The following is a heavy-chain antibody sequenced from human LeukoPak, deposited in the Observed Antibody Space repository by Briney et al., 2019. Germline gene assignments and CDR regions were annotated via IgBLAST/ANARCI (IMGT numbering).Heavy chain of an antibody. CDR3: ARGGFRQGSCYLHY. CDR1: GYTFTSYD. V-gene: IGHV1-8*01. Sequence: ASVKVSCKASGYTFTSYDINWVRQATGQGLEWMGWMNPNSGNTGYAQKFQGRVTMTRNTSISTAYMELSSLRSEDTAVYYCARGGFRQGSCYLHYWGQGTLVTVSS. J-gene: IGHJ4*02. CDR2: MNPNSGNT. D-gene: IGHD2-15*01.